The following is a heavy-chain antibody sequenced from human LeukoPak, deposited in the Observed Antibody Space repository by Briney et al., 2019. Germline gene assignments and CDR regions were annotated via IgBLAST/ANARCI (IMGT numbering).Heavy chain of an antibody. V-gene: IGHV3-21*06. Sequence: PGGSLRLSCAASGFTFSNYSMNWVRQAPGKGLEWVSSIGSSGSYIYYADSVKGRFTISRDNAKNSLYLQMNSLRAEDTAVYYCAIVVVAATSPFDYWGQGTLVTVSS. CDR3: AIVVVAATSPFDY. D-gene: IGHD2-15*01. CDR1: GFTFSNYS. J-gene: IGHJ4*02. CDR2: IGSSGSYI.